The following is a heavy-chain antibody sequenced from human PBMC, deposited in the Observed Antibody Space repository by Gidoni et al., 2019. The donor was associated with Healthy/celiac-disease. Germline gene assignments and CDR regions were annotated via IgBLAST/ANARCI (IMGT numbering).Heavy chain of an antibody. J-gene: IGHJ6*03. D-gene: IGHD1-26*01. CDR3: AKVGWGTRPSRNYMDV. CDR2: ISGSGGST. V-gene: IGHV3-23*01. Sequence: EVQLLESGGGLVQPGGSLRLSCAASGFTFSSTAMSWFRQAPGKGLEWVSAISGSGGSTYYADSVKGRFTISRDNSKNTLYLQMNSLRAEDTAVYYCAKVGWGTRPSRNYMDVWGKGTTVTVSS. CDR1: GFTFSSTA.